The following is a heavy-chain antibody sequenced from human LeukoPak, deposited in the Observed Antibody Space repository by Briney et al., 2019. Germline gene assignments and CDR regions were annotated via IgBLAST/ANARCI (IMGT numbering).Heavy chain of an antibody. CDR1: GITFRSCV. CDR2: ISARGAT. D-gene: IGHD3-10*01. V-gene: IGHV3-23*01. Sequence: TGVSLRLSCAASGITFRSCVMSWVRQAPGKGLEWVSGISARGATYYADSVKGRFTISRDNSKNTLYLQMNGLRAEDTAEYYCARDGRLLWFGELFHSSGSDAFDIWGQGTMVTVSS. CDR3: ARDGRLLWFGELFHSSGSDAFDI. J-gene: IGHJ3*02.